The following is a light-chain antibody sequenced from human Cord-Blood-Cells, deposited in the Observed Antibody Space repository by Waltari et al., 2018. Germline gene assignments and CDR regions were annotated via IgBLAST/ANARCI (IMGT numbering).Light chain of an antibody. CDR3: QQSYSTPFT. Sequence: DIQMTQSPSSLSASVGDRVTITCRESQSISSYLNWYQQKPGKAPKLLVYAASSLQSGFPSRFSGSGSGTDFTLTISSLQPEDFATYYCQQSYSTPFTFGPGTKVDIK. CDR1: QSISSY. J-gene: IGKJ3*01. CDR2: AAS. V-gene: IGKV1-39*01.